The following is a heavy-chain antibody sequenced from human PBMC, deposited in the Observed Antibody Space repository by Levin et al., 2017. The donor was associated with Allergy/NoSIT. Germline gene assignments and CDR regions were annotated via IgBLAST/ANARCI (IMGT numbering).Heavy chain of an antibody. CDR2: ISYDGSNT. V-gene: IGHV3-30*18. Sequence: LSLTCAASGFDFGTYGMHWVRQAPGKGLEWVAVISYDGSNTYYIDSVKGRFTISRDNSKNTLYLQMNSLTTDDTAVYYCAKARGIVVVTPIPHFYGMDVWGQGTTVTVSS. CDR1: GFDFGTYG. CDR3: AKARGIVVVTPIPHFYGMDV. D-gene: IGHD2-21*02. J-gene: IGHJ6*02.